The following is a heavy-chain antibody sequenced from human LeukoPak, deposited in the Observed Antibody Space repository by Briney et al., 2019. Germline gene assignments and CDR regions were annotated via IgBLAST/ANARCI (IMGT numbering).Heavy chain of an antibody. Sequence: PGGSLRLSCAASGFIFSTYAMQWVRQAPGKGLEWVAVISCDGSNKYDADSVKGRFTISRDNSRNTLYLQMNSLRAEDTAVYFCARVPRGAQSVTGTYWGQGTLVTVSS. V-gene: IGHV3-30-3*01. CDR2: ISCDGSNK. CDR1: GFIFSTYA. D-gene: IGHD6-19*01. CDR3: ARVPRGAQSVTGTY. J-gene: IGHJ4*02.